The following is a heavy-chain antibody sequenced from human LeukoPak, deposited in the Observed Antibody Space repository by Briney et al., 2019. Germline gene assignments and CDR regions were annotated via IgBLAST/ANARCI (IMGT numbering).Heavy chain of an antibody. J-gene: IGHJ6*03. CDR3: ARSVGPGTDGDYYYYYMDV. CDR1: GYTFTRYG. CDR2: ISAYNGNT. Sequence: ASVKVSCKTSGYTFTRYGISWVRQAPGQGLEWMGWISAYNGNTNYAQKIQGRVTMTTDTSTRTAYMELRSLRSDDTAVYHCARSVGPGTDGDYYYYYMDVWGKGTTVTVSS. D-gene: IGHD1-1*01. V-gene: IGHV1-18*01.